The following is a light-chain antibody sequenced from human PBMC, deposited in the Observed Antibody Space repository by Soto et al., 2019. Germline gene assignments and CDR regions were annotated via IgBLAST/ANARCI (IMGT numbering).Light chain of an antibody. Sequence: DIQMTQSPSTLSASVGDRVTITCRASQSISSWLAWYQRKPGKAPKLLIYDASSLESGVPSRFSGSGSGTEFTLTISSLQPDDFATYYCQQYNSYSGTFGQGTKLDIK. CDR1: QSISSW. J-gene: IGKJ1*01. CDR2: DAS. V-gene: IGKV1-5*01. CDR3: QQYNSYSGT.